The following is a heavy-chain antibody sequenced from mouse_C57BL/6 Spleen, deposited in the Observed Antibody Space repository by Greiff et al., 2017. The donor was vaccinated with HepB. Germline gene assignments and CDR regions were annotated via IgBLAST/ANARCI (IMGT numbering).Heavy chain of an antibody. J-gene: IGHJ4*01. V-gene: IGHV1-19*01. CDR1: GYTFTDYY. CDR3: ARNYYGSSPYAMDY. Sequence: VQLKESGPVLVKPGASVKMSCKASGYTFTDYYMNWVKQSHGKSLEWIGVINPYNGGNSYNQKFKGKATLTVDKSSSTAYMELNSLTSEDSAVYYCARNYYGSSPYAMDYWGQGTSVTVSS. CDR2: INPYNGGN. D-gene: IGHD1-1*01.